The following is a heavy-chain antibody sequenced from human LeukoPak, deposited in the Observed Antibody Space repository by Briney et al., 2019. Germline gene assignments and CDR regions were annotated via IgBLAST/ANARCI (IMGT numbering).Heavy chain of an antibody. J-gene: IGHJ6*02. Sequence: ASVKVSCKASGYTFTGYYMHWERQAPGQGLEWMGWINPNSGGTNYAQKFQGRVTMTRYTSISTAYMELSRLRSDDTAVYYCARISTVTSNYYYYGMDVWGQGTTVTVSS. D-gene: IGHD4-11*01. CDR2: INPNSGGT. CDR1: GYTFTGYY. CDR3: ARISTVTSNYYYYGMDV. V-gene: IGHV1-2*02.